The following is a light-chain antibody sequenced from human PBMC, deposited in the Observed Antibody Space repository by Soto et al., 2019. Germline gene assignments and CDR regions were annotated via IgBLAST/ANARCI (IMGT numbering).Light chain of an antibody. J-gene: IGLJ1*01. Sequence: QSVLTQPPSVSGAPGQRVTISCTGSSSNIGAGYDVHWYQQLPGTAPKLLIYGDSNRPSGVPDRFSGSNSGTSASLAITGLQAEDEADDYCQSYDSSLSGYVFGTGTKVTVL. CDR3: QSYDSSLSGYV. V-gene: IGLV1-40*01. CDR1: SSNIGAGYD. CDR2: GDS.